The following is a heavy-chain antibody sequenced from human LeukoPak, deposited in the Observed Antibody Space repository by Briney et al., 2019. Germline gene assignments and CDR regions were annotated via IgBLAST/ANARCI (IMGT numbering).Heavy chain of an antibody. J-gene: IGHJ3*02. D-gene: IGHD3-9*01. V-gene: IGHV3-21*01. CDR1: GFTFSSYS. Sequence: GGSLRLSCAASGFTFSSYSMNWVRQAPGKGLEWVSSISSSSYIYYADSVKGRFTISRDNAKNSLYLQMNSLRAEDTAVYYCARAHYDILTGRDAFDIWGQGTMVTVSS. CDR2: ISSSSYI. CDR3: ARAHYDILTGRDAFDI.